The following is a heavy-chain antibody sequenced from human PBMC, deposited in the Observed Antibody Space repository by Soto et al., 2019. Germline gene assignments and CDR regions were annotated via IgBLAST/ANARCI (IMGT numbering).Heavy chain of an antibody. CDR3: ARTYYYDSSADY. CDR2: INGDGITT. J-gene: IGHJ4*02. V-gene: IGHV3-74*01. D-gene: IGHD3-22*01. CDR1: GFTISSYW. Sequence: EVQLVESGGGLVQPGGSLRLSCAASGFTISSYWMHWVRQAPGKGLVWVSRINGDGITTNYADSVKGRFTISRDNAKNTLYLQMNSLRAEDTAVYYCARTYYYDSSADYWGQGTLVTVSS.